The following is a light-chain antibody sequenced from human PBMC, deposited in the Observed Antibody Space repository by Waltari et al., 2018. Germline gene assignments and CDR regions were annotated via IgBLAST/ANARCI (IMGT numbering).Light chain of an antibody. CDR2: NND. CDR3: AAWDDSLNFRE. V-gene: IGLV1-44*01. Sequence: QSLLTQPPSASATPGQRVTISCAGSSSNIGGNSVSWYKQVPGTAPKLLIYNNDQRPSGVPDRFSGSKSGSSASLAISGLQSDDEADYYCAAWDDSLNFREFGGGTTLTVL. CDR1: SSNIGGNS. J-gene: IGLJ2*01.